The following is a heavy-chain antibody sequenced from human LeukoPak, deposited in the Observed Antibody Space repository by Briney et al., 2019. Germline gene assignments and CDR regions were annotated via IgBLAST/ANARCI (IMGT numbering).Heavy chain of an antibody. CDR1: GGSFSGYY. J-gene: IGHJ4*02. D-gene: IGHD1-14*01. CDR3: ARRAEPGALDY. V-gene: IGHV4-34*01. Sequence: SETLSLTCAVYGGSFSGYYWSWIRQPPGKGLEWIGEINHSGSTNYNPSLKGRVTISVDTSKNQFSLKLSSVTAADTAVYYCARRAEPGALDYWGQGTLVTVSS. CDR2: INHSGST.